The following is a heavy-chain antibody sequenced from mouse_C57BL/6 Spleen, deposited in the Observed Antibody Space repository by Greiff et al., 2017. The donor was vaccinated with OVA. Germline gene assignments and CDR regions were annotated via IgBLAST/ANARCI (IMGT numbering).Heavy chain of an antibody. J-gene: IGHJ2*01. D-gene: IGHD2-13*01. V-gene: IGHV1-72*01. CDR3: ARYEEGDYWYYLDY. CDR2: IDPNSGGT. CDR1: GYTFTSYW. Sequence: QVQLQQPGAELVKPGASVQLSCKASGYTFTSYWMHWVKQRPGRGLEWIGRIDPNSGGTKYTEKFKSKATLTVDKPSSTAYMQLSSLTSEDSAVYYCARYEEGDYWYYLDYWGQGTTLTVSS.